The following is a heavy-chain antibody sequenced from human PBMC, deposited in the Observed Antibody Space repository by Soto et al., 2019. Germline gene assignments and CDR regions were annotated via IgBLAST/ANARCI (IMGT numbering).Heavy chain of an antibody. CDR3: ATSLDISWTNRFEP. J-gene: IGHJ5*02. Sequence: PGGSLRLSCAASGFTFSSSAMNWVRQAPGKGLEWVSVISGSDGRTHYADSVKGRFTISRDNSKNTLYLDINSLRAEDTAVYYCATSLDISWTNRFEPWGQGTLVTVS. D-gene: IGHD6-13*01. CDR2: ISGSDGRT. V-gene: IGHV3-23*01. CDR1: GFTFSSSA.